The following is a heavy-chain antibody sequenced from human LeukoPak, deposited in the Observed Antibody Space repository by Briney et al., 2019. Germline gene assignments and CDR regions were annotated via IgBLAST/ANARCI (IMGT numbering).Heavy chain of an antibody. CDR1: GGSISSSSYY. D-gene: IGHD4-17*01. J-gene: IGHJ5*02. CDR2: IYFSGST. Sequence: SETLSLTCTVSGGSISSSSYYWGWIRQPPGKCLEWIGYIYFSGSTYYNPSLKSRVTISVDTSKNQFSLQLISVTAADTAVYYCARRMGYGDYVRWFDPWGQGTLVTVSS. CDR3: ARRMGYGDYVRWFDP. V-gene: IGHV4-39*01.